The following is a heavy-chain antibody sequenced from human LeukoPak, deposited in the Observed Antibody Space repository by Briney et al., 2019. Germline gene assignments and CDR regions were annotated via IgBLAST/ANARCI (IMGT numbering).Heavy chain of an antibody. CDR3: ARGTIFGVVGFDY. J-gene: IGHJ4*02. D-gene: IGHD3-3*01. CDR1: GGSISSGSYY. V-gene: IGHV4-61*02. CDR2: IYTSGST. Sequence: SQTLSLTCTVSGGSISSGSYYWSGIRQPAGKGLEWIGRIYTSGSTNYNPSLKSRVTISVDTSKNQFSLKLSSVTAADTAVYYCARGTIFGVVGFDYWGQGTLVTVSS.